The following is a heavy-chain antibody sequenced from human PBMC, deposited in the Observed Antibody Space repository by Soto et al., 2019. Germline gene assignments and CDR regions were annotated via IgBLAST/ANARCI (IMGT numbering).Heavy chain of an antibody. CDR1: GGTFSSYA. V-gene: IGHV1-69*05. CDR2: IIPIFGTA. J-gene: IGHJ6*02. CDR3: ARDPYHVLMVNAPNLYGMDV. Sequence: ASVKVSCKASGGTFSSYAISWVRQAPGQGLEWMGGIIPIFGTADYAQSLQGRLTMTTDTSTTTAYMELRSLRSDDTAVYYCARDPYHVLMVNAPNLYGMDVWGQGTTVTVSS. D-gene: IGHD2-8*01.